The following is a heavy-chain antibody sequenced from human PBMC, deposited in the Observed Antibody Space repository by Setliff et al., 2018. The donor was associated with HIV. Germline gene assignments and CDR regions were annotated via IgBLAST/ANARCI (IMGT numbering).Heavy chain of an antibody. J-gene: IGHJ4*02. Sequence: PGGSLRLSCVASGLPFSYAWLSWVRQAPGKGLEWVGRIEKKTNGGTRDYAAPVKGRFTISRDDSKNTLYLQMNSLKSEDTAIYYCTTGSNSFWSGYSEHWGQGALVTVSS. CDR3: TTGSNSFWSGYSEH. CDR2: IEKKTNGGTR. V-gene: IGHV3-15*04. CDR1: GLPFSYAW. D-gene: IGHD3-3*01.